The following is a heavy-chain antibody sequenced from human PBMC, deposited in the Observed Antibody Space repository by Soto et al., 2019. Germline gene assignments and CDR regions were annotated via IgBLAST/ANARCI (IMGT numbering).Heavy chain of an antibody. CDR1: GFTFSSYS. Sequence: GESLKISCKASGFTFSSYSLGWVRHMPGKGLQWMGNIFSSDSSAKYSPSFVGQVTISVDRSINTAYLQWSSLKASDTAIYYCGTWRGSSWFDYWGPGTLVTVSS. D-gene: IGHD2-2*01. J-gene: IGHJ4*02. CDR3: GTWRGSSWFDY. CDR2: IFSSDSSA. V-gene: IGHV5-51*01.